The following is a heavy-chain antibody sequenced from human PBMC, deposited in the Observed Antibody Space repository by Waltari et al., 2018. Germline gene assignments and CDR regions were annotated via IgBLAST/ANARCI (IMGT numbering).Heavy chain of an antibody. Sequence: EVQLVASGGGVVKPGGSLRLSCAASGFTFSSYNMNWVRQAPGKGLEWVSIISYSSSYKYYADSVKGRCTVSRDNAKNSLYLQMNSLRAEDTAVYYCARDHEYGGKADYWGQGTLVTVSS. CDR1: GFTFSSYN. D-gene: IGHD4-17*01. CDR3: ARDHEYGGKADY. V-gene: IGHV3-21*01. CDR2: ISYSSSYK. J-gene: IGHJ4*02.